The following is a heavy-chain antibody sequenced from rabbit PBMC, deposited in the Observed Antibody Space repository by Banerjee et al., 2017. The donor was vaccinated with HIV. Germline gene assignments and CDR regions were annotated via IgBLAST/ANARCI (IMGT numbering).Heavy chain of an antibody. J-gene: IGHJ6*01. Sequence: QLKETGGGLVQPGGSLTLSCEASGFDFSNYYMSWVRQAPGKGLEWIGYIDTIFSSTYSASWVNGRFTISSHNAQNTLYLQLNSLTVADTATYFCVRLPSGYYKYYGMDLWGQGTLVTVS. CDR2: IDTIFSST. CDR1: GFDFSNYY. V-gene: IGHV1S7*01. D-gene: IGHD1-1*01. CDR3: VRLPSGYYKYYGMDL.